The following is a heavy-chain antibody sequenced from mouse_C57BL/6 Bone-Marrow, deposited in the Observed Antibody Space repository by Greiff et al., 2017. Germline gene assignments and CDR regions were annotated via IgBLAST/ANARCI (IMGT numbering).Heavy chain of an antibody. CDR1: GFTFNTYA. J-gene: IGHJ3*01. CDR2: IRSKSSNYAT. V-gene: IGHV10-3*01. CDR3: VRDRAYPAWFAY. Sequence: EVHLVESGGGLVQPKGSLKLSCAASGFTFNTYAMHWVRQAPGKGLEWVARIRSKSSNYATYYADSVKDRFTITRDDSQSMLYLQMNNLKTEDTAMYYCVRDRAYPAWFAYWGQGTLVTVSA. D-gene: IGHD3-1*01.